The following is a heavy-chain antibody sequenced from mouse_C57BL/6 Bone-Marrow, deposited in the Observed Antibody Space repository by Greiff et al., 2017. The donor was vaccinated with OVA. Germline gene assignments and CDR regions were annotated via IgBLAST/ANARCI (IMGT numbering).Heavy chain of an antibody. J-gene: IGHJ4*01. CDR3: ARGIYGNYAMDY. Sequence: EVQLQQSGPELVKPGASVKISCKASGYSFTGYYMNWVKQSPEKSLEWIGEINPSTGGTTYNQKFKAKATLTVDKSSSTAYMQLKSLTSEDSAVYYCARGIYGNYAMDYWGQGTSVTVSS. CDR2: INPSTGGT. D-gene: IGHD2-1*01. V-gene: IGHV1-42*01. CDR1: GYSFTGYY.